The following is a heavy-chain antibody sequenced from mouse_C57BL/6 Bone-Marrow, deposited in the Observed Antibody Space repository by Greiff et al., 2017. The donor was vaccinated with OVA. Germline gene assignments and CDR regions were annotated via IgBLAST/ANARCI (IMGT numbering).Heavy chain of an antibody. CDR3: ARGIYYYGSSYDYYAMDY. J-gene: IGHJ4*01. CDR1: GYTFTSYW. V-gene: IGHV1-7*01. Sequence: QVQLQQSGAELAKPGASVKLSCKASGYTFTSYWMHWVKQRPGQGLEWIGYINPSSGYTKYNQKFKDKATLTADKSSSTAYMQLSSLTYADSAVYYCARGIYYYGSSYDYYAMDYWGQGTSVTVSS. CDR2: INPSSGYT. D-gene: IGHD1-1*01.